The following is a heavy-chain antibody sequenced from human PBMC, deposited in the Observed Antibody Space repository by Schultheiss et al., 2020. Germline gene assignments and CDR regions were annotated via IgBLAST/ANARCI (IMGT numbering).Heavy chain of an antibody. Sequence: SQTLSLTCTVSGGSISSYYWSWIRQPPGKGLEWIGYIYYSGSTNYNPSLKSRVTISVDTSKNQFSLKLSSVTAADTAVYYCARGGYDFWSGYYTGYYYGMDVWGQGTTVTVYS. CDR3: ARGGYDFWSGYYTGYYYGMDV. D-gene: IGHD3-3*01. J-gene: IGHJ6*02. V-gene: IGHV4-59*01. CDR2: IYYSGST. CDR1: GGSISSYY.